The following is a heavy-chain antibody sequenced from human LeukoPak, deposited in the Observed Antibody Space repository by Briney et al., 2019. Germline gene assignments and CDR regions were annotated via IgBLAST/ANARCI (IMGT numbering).Heavy chain of an antibody. CDR1: GGSISSGSYY. CDR3: ARGVLERRRKYYFDY. D-gene: IGHD1-1*01. V-gene: IGHV4-61*02. CDR2: IYTSGST. Sequence: SETLSLTCTVSGGSISSGSYYWSWIRQPAGKGLEWIGRIYTSGSTNYNPSLKSRVTISVDTSKNQFSLKLSSVTAADTAVYYCARGVLERRRKYYFDYWGQGTLVTVSS. J-gene: IGHJ4*02.